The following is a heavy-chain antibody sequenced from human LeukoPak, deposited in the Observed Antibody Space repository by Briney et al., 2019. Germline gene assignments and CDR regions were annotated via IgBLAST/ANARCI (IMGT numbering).Heavy chain of an antibody. CDR1: GFTFDDYA. J-gene: IGHJ4*02. D-gene: IGHD3-22*01. CDR3: AKDIYYDSSGKIDY. Sequence: GRSLRLSCAASGFTFDDYAMHWVRQAPGKGLEWVSGISWNSGSIGYADSVKGRFTISRDNAKNSLYLQMNSLRAEDTALYYCAKDIYYDSSGKIDYWGQGTLVTVSS. V-gene: IGHV3-9*01. CDR2: ISWNSGSI.